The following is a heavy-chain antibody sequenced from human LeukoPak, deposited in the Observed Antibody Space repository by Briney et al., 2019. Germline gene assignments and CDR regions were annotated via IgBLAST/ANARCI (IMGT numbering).Heavy chain of an antibody. V-gene: IGHV4-4*07. D-gene: IGHD2-15*01. CDR1: GGSISSYY. J-gene: IGHJ3*02. Sequence: SETLSLTCTVSGGSISSYYWSWIRQPAGKGLEWIGRIYTSGSTNYNPSLKSRVTMSVDASRSHFSLKVNSVTAADTAVYYCARRMKLAAKGDAFDIWGQGTMVTVSS. CDR3: ARRMKLAAKGDAFDI. CDR2: IYTSGST.